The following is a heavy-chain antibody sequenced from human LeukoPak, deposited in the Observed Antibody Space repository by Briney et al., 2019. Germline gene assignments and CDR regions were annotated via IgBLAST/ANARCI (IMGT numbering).Heavy chain of an antibody. Sequence: GESLKISCKGSGYSFTSYWIAWVRQMPGKGLEWMGIIYPGDSDTTYSPSFQGQVTFSADKSISTAYLQWSSLQASDTAMYYCARQADYNLLTGYYKGHLDYWGQGTLVTVSS. D-gene: IGHD3-9*01. J-gene: IGHJ4*02. V-gene: IGHV5-51*01. CDR2: IYPGDSDT. CDR1: GYSFTSYW. CDR3: ARQADYNLLTGYYKGHLDY.